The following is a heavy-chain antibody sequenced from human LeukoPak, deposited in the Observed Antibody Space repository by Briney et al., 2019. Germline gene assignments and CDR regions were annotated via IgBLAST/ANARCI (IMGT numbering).Heavy chain of an antibody. CDR3: AKDRGYCTNGVCPLDY. CDR2: ILYDGTNK. J-gene: IGHJ4*02. CDR1: GFTFSNYG. V-gene: IGHV3-30*02. D-gene: IGHD2-8*01. Sequence: GGSLRLSCAASGFTFSNYGMQWVRQAPGKGLEWLAFILYDGTNKYSADSVKGRFTISRDNSKNTLYLQMNSLRPEVTAVYYCAKDRGYCTNGVCPLDYWGQGTLVTVSS.